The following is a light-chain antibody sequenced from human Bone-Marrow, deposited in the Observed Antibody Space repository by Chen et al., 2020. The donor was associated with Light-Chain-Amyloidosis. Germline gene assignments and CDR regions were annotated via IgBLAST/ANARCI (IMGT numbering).Light chain of an antibody. J-gene: IGLJ2*01. V-gene: IGLV2-8*01. CDR1: SRDVGGYNY. Sequence: QSALTQPPSASGSLGQSFTISCTGTSRDVGGYNYVSWYQPLPGQAPKLMISEVSKRPSGVPDRFSGSKSGNTASLTVSGLQPDDEADYYCSSYGGRTNLVFGGGTKLTVL. CDR3: SSYGGRTNLV. CDR2: EVS.